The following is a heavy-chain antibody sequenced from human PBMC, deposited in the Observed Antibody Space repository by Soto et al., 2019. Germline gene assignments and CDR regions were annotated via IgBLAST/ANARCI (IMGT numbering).Heavy chain of an antibody. Sequence: QVQLQESGPGLMKPSGTLSLTCAVSGGSISTNWWSWVRHPPGKGLEWIGEIYHSGATNYNPSLMNRVTMSVDKSQNHLSLNLNSVTAADTAVYYCARHIAVSGTRGFDFWGHGTLVTVSS. CDR2: IYHSGAT. CDR3: ARHIAVSGTRGFDF. CDR1: GGSISTNW. D-gene: IGHD6-19*01. V-gene: IGHV4-4*02. J-gene: IGHJ4*01.